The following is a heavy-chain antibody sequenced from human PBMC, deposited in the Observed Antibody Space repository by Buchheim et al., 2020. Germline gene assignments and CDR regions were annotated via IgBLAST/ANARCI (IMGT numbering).Heavy chain of an antibody. CDR3: ARDQGYCTNGVCYTDYYYGMDV. V-gene: IGHV3-74*01. J-gene: IGHJ6*02. CDR1: GFTFSSYW. Sequence: EVQLVESGGGLVQPGGSLRLSCAASGFTFSSYWMHWVRQAPGKGLVWVSRINSDGSSTSYADSVKGRFTLSRDNDKNTLYLQMNSLRAEDTAVYYCARDQGYCTNGVCYTDYYYGMDVWGQGTT. CDR2: INSDGSST. D-gene: IGHD2-8*01.